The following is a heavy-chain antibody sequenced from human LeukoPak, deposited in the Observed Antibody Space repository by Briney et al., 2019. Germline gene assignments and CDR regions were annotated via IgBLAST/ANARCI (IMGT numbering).Heavy chain of an antibody. V-gene: IGHV3-23*01. CDR3: AKALRGLERRGGSYFDY. D-gene: IGHD1-1*01. J-gene: IGHJ4*02. CDR2: ISGSGGST. Sequence: PGGSLRLSCAASGFTFSSYGMSWVRQAPGKGLEWVSAISGSGGSTYYADSVKGRFTISRDNSKNTLYLQMNSLRAEDTAVYYCAKALRGLERRGGSYFDYWGQGTLVTVSS. CDR1: GFTFSSYG.